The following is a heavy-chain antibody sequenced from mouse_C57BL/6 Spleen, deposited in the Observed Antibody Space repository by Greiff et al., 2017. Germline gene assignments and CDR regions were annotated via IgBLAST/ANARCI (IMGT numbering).Heavy chain of an antibody. CDR2: ISYDGSN. J-gene: IGHJ2*01. D-gene: IGHD2-3*01. CDR3: ARGYDGYYGSYFDY. CDR1: GYSITSGYY. V-gene: IGHV3-6*01. Sequence: EVHLVESGPGLVKPSQSLSLTCSVTGYSITSGYYWNWIRQFPGNKLEWMGYISYDGSNNYNPSLKNRISITRDTSKNQFFLKLNSVTTEDTATYYCARGYDGYYGSYFDYWGQGTTLTVSS.